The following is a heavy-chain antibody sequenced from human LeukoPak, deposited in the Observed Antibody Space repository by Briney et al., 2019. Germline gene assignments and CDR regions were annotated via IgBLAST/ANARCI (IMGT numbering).Heavy chain of an antibody. D-gene: IGHD2-15*01. Sequence: GGSLRLSCSASGFPFSSYAMHWVRQAPGKGLEYVSAISDSGGSTYYADSAKGRFTISRDNSKNTLYLQMSSLRAEDTAVYFCVRGYSFGPYGMDVWGQGTTVTVSS. CDR1: GFPFSSYA. J-gene: IGHJ6*02. V-gene: IGHV3-64D*09. CDR2: ISDSGGST. CDR3: VRGYSFGPYGMDV.